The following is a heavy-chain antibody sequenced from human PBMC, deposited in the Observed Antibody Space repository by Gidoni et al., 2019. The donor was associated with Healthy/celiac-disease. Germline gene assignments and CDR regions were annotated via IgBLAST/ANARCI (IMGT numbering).Heavy chain of an antibody. D-gene: IGHD6-6*01. V-gene: IGHV4-59*01. Sequence: SRVTISVDTSKNQFSLKLSSVTAADTAVYYCARDRAVAARYFDYWGQGTLVTVSS. CDR3: ARDRAVAARYFDY. J-gene: IGHJ4*02.